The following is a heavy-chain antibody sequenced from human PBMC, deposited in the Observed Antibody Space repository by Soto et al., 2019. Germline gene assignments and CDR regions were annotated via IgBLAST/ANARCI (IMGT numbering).Heavy chain of an antibody. D-gene: IGHD1-1*01. CDR1: GGSISSYY. J-gene: IGHJ3*02. Sequence: PSETLSLTCTVSGGSISSYYWSWIRLPPGKGLEWIGYIYYSGSTNYNPSLKSRVTISVDTSKNQFSLKLSSVTAADTAVYYCARVTTGAFDIRGQGTMVTVSS. V-gene: IGHV4-59*01. CDR3: ARVTTGAFDI. CDR2: IYYSGST.